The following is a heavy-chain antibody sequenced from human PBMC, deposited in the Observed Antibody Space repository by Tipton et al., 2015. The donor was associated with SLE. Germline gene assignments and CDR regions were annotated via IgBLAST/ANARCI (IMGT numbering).Heavy chain of an antibody. Sequence: LRLSCAASGFTFSSYAMSWIRQPPGKGLEWIGEINHSGSTNYNPSLKSRVTIPVDTSKNQFSLKLSSVTAADTALYYCARRVQVSGWYYFDYWGQGTLVTVSS. J-gene: IGHJ4*02. CDR2: INHSGST. D-gene: IGHD6-19*01. CDR3: ARRVQVSGWYYFDY. V-gene: IGHV4-34*01. CDR1: GFTFSSYA.